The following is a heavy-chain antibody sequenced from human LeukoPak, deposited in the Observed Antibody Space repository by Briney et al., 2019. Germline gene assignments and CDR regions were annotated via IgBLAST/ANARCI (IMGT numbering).Heavy chain of an antibody. CDR1: GFTVSSNY. J-gene: IGHJ4*02. V-gene: IGHV3-53*01. Sequence: GGSLRLSCAASGFTVSSNYMSWVRQAPGKGLEWVSVIYSGGSTYYADSVKGRFTISRDNSKNTLYLQMNTLRAEDTAVYYCARASGYSGYDPFDYWGQGTLVTVSS. CDR2: IYSGGST. CDR3: ARASGYSGYDPFDY. D-gene: IGHD5-12*01.